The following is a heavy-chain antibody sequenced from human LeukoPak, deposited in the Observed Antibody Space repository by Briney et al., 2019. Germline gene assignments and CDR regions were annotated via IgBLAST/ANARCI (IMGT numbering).Heavy chain of an antibody. CDR1: GFTVSSNY. V-gene: IGHV3-66*02. CDR3: ARDRDSRINWFDP. Sequence: GGSLRLSCAASGFTVSSNYMSWVRQAPGKGLEWVSVIYSGGSTYYADSVKGRFTISRDNSKNTLYLQMNSLRAEDTAVYYCARDRDSRINWFDPWGQGTLVTVSS. CDR2: IYSGGST. D-gene: IGHD6-13*01. J-gene: IGHJ5*02.